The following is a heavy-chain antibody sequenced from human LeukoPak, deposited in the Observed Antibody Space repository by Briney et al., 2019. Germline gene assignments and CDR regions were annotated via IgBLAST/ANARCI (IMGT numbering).Heavy chain of an antibody. CDR1: GGSISSYY. V-gene: IGHV4-59*12. D-gene: IGHD5-18*01. CDR2: IYYSGST. CDR3: ARVGYVDTAMVLYYYYYMDV. J-gene: IGHJ6*03. Sequence: SETLSLTCTVSGGSISSYYWSWIRQPPGKGLEWIGYIYYSGSTNYNPSLKSRVTISVDTSKNQFSLKLSSVTAADTAVYYCARVGYVDTAMVLYYYYYMDVWGKGTTVTVSS.